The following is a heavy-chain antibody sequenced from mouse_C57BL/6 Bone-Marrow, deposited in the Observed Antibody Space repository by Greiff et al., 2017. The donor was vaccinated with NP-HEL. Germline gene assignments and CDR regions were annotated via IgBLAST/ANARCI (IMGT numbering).Heavy chain of an antibody. D-gene: IGHD2-1*01. CDR2: ISSGGDYI. CDR3: TREGAYGNYVGYAMDY. V-gene: IGHV5-9-1*02. J-gene: IGHJ4*01. CDR1: GFTFSSYA. Sequence: EVKLVESGEGLVKPGGSLKLSCAASGFTFSSYAMSWVRQTPEKRLEWVAYISSGGDYIYYADTVKGRFTISRDNARNTLYLQMSSLKSEDTAMYYCTREGAYGNYVGYAMDYWGQGTSVTVSS.